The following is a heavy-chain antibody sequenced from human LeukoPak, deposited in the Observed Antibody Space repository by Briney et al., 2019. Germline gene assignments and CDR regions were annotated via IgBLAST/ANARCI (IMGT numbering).Heavy chain of an antibody. J-gene: IGHJ4*02. D-gene: IGHD2/OR15-2a*01. V-gene: IGHV3-53*01. Sequence: GESLRLSCAASGFTVSSNYMSWVRQAPGKGLEWVSVIYSGGSTYYADSVKGRFTISRHNSKNTLYLQMNSLKTEDTAVYYCSREYYGGFDYWGQGTLVTVSS. CDR3: SREYYGGFDY. CDR2: IYSGGST. CDR1: GFTVSSNY.